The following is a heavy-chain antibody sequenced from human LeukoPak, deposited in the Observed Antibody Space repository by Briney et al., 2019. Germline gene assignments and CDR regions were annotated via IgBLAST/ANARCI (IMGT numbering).Heavy chain of an antibody. CDR1: GYTFTNYD. CDR2: MNPNSGNT. V-gene: IGHV1-8*01. CDR3: ARGRGSRSFDY. Sequence: ASVKVSCKASGYTFTNYDVNWVRQASGQGLKWMGWMNPNSGNTGYAQNFQGRVTMTRDTSIRTAYMELSSLGSEDTAVYYCARGRGSRSFDYWGQGTLVTVSS. J-gene: IGHJ4*02.